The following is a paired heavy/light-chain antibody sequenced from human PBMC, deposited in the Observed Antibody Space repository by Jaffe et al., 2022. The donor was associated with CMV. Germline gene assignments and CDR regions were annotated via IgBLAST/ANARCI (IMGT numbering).Light chain of an antibody. CDR2: EVT. J-gene: IGLJ1*01. CDR1: SSDVGNYNL. CDR3: CSYGGSDTVLYV. Sequence: QSALTQPASVSGSPGQSITISCTGSSSDVGNYNLVSWYQHHPGKAPKLMIYEVTKRPSGVSNRFSGSKSGNTASLTISGLQVEDEADYYCCSYGGSDTVLYVFGSGTKVTVL. V-gene: IGLV2-23*02.
Heavy chain of an antibody. CDR2: ITGGGGTT. V-gene: IGHV3-23*01. CDR3: AKHPYFLIGAVAANFDY. CDR1: GFTFSSYA. D-gene: IGHD6-13*01. J-gene: IGHJ4*02. Sequence: EVQVLESGGGLGQPGGSLRLSCAASGFTFSSYAVTWVRQAPGKGLEWVSSITGGGGTTYYADSVKGRFTISRDNSKSTLYLQMNSLRAEDTAVYYCAKHPYFLIGAVAANFDYWGQGAPVTVSS.